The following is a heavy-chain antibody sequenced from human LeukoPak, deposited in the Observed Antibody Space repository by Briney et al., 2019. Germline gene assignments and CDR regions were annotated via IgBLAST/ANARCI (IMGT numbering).Heavy chain of an antibody. D-gene: IGHD2-8*02. J-gene: IGHJ4*02. CDR2: ISFTGST. CDR1: GGSISSSSYF. CDR3: ARLKSVVYGFDY. Sequence: SSETLSLTCTVSGGSISSSSYFWGWIRQPPGKGLEWIGSISFTGSTYYNSSLKSRVTLSVDTSKNQFSLKLSSVTAADTAVYYCARLKSVVYGFDYWGQGTLVTVSS. V-gene: IGHV4-39*01.